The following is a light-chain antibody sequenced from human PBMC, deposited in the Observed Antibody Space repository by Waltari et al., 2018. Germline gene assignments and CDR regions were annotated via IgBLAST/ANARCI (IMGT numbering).Light chain of an antibody. Sequence: EIVMTQSPATLSVSPGERATLSCRASQSVSSNLAWYQQKPGQAPRLLIYGASTRATGIPGRFSGSGSGTEFTLTISSLQSEDFAVYYCQQYNNWPPGWTFGQGTKVEIK. CDR2: GAS. J-gene: IGKJ1*01. CDR1: QSVSSN. CDR3: QQYNNWPPGWT. V-gene: IGKV3-15*01.